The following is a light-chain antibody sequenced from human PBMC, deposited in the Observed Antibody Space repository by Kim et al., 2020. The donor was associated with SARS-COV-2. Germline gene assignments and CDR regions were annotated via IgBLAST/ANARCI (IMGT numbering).Light chain of an antibody. CDR3: QQYDTLPLT. CDR1: QDIANY. Sequence: DVQMTQSPSSLSASVGDRLTITCQTSQDIANYLNLYQQKPGKAPTLLIYEASTLETGVPSRFSGRGSATDFTFTISSLQPEDIATYYCQQYDTLPLTFGGGTKVDIK. CDR2: EAS. J-gene: IGKJ4*01. V-gene: IGKV1-33*01.